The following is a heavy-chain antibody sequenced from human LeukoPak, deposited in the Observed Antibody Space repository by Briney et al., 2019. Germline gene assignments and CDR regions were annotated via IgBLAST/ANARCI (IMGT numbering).Heavy chain of an antibody. CDR3: ARVKPPTYDSSGYYVDY. CDR2: INHSGST. V-gene: IGHV4-34*01. J-gene: IGHJ4*02. D-gene: IGHD3-22*01. Sequence: SETLSLTCAVYGGSLSGYYWSWIRQPPGKGLEWIGEINHSGSTNYNPSLKSRVTISVDTSKNQFSLKLSSVTAADTAVYYCARVKPPTYDSSGYYVDYWGQGTLVTVSS. CDR1: GGSLSGYY.